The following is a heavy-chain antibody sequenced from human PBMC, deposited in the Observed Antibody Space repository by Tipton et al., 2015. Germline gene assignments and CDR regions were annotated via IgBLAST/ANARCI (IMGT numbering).Heavy chain of an antibody. Sequence: GLVKPSQTLSLTCGISGDSVSSNSSAWNWIRQSPSRGLEWLGRTYYRSKWYNDYAVSVKGRVIIDPDTSKNHFFLQLNSVTPEDTAVYYCARGTPIAAGYNWFDPWGQGTLVTVS. CDR1: GDSVSSNSSA. D-gene: IGHD6-13*01. V-gene: IGHV6-1*01. CDR3: ARGTPIAAGYNWFDP. CDR2: TYYRSKWYN. J-gene: IGHJ5*02.